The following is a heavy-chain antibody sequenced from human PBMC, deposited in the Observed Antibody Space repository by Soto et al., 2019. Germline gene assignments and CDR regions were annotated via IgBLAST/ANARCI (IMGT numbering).Heavy chain of an antibody. CDR1: GLTVSSNY. V-gene: IGHV3-53*04. CDR3: AGGEYSGYDLFHYFDD. J-gene: IGHJ4*02. Sequence: EVQLVESGGGLVQPGGSLRLSCAASGLTVSSNYMSWVRQAPGKGLEWVSVSYSGGSTYYADSVKGRFTISRHNSKNTLYLQMNSLRAEDTAVYYCAGGEYSGYDLFHYFDDWGQGTLVTVSS. D-gene: IGHD5-12*01. CDR2: SYSGGST.